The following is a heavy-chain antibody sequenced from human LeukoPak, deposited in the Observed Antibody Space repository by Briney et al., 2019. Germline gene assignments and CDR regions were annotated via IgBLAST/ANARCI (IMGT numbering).Heavy chain of an antibody. CDR2: IIPIFGTA. CDR1: GGTFSSYA. J-gene: IGHJ3*02. V-gene: IGHV1-69*13. D-gene: IGHD3-3*01. CDR3: AREPITIFGVVTDDAFDI. Sequence: GASVKVSCKASGGTFSSYAISWVRQAPGQGLEWMGGIIPIFGTANYAQKFQGRVTITADESTSTAYMELSSLRSEDTAVYYCAREPITIFGVVTDDAFDIWGQGTMVTVSS.